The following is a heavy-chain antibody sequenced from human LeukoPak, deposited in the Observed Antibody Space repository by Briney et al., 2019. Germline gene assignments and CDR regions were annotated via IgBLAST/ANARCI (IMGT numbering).Heavy chain of an antibody. CDR3: ATEYYGAYNY. CDR1: GFTFSSYN. CDR2: IKSKTDGGTT. D-gene: IGHD4-17*01. V-gene: IGHV3-15*01. Sequence: GGSLRLSCAASGFTFSSYNMNWVRQTPGKGLEWVGRIKSKTDGGTTDYAAPVKGRFTISRDDSKDTLYLQMNSLKTEDIAVYYCATEYYGAYNYWGQGTLVTVSS. J-gene: IGHJ4*02.